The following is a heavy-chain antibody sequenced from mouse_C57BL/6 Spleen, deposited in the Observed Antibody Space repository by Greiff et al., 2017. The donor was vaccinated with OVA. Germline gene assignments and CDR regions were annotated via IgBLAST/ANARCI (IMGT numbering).Heavy chain of an antibody. CDR1: GYSITSGYY. CDR2: ISYDGSN. Sequence: ESGPGLVKPSQSLSLTCSVTGYSITSGYYWNWIRQFPGNKLEWMGYISYDGSNNYNPSLKNRISITRDTSKNQFFLKLNSVTTEDTATYYCAREGYGNLYYYAMDYWGQGTSVTVSS. V-gene: IGHV3-6*01. D-gene: IGHD2-1*01. CDR3: AREGYGNLYYYAMDY. J-gene: IGHJ4*01.